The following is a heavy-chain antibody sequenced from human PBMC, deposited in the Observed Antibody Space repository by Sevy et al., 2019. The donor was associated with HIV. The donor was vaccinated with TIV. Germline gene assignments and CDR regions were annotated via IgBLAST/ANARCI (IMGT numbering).Heavy chain of an antibody. CDR2: INSGGSST. CDR3: ARGGYYYDSSGYYVFDY. D-gene: IGHD3-22*01. Sequence: GGSLRLSCAASGFTFSSYWMHWVRQAPGKGLVWVSRINSGGSSTSYADSVKGRFTISRDNAKHTLYLQMNSLSAEDTAVYYCARGGYYYDSSGYYVFDYWGQGTLVSVSS. V-gene: IGHV3-74*01. J-gene: IGHJ4*02. CDR1: GFTFSSYW.